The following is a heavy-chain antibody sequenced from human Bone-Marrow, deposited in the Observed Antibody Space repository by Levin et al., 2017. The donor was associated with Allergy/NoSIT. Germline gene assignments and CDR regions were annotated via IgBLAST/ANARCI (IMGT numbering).Heavy chain of an antibody. Sequence: ASVKVSCKASGYTFTNYDMHWVRQALGQGLERMGIINPSGGTTRYAQKFQGRISMTRDTSTSTVYMELSSLTSEDTAVYYCVRKTTVADFDYWGQGILVTVSS. D-gene: IGHD4-23*01. CDR1: GYTFTNYD. CDR3: VRKTTVADFDY. CDR2: INPSGGTT. V-gene: IGHV1-46*01. J-gene: IGHJ4*02.